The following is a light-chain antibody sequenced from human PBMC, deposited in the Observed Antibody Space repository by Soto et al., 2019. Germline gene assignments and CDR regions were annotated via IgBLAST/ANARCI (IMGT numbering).Light chain of an antibody. Sequence: EIVLTQSPGTLSLSPGDRATISCRASQSVSSSYLAWYQQKPGQAPRLLIYGASTRATGIPDRFSGSGSGTDFTLTISRLEPEDFAVYYCQQYGGSPLYTFGQGTKLEIK. CDR1: QSVSSSY. V-gene: IGKV3-20*01. CDR2: GAS. CDR3: QQYGGSPLYT. J-gene: IGKJ2*01.